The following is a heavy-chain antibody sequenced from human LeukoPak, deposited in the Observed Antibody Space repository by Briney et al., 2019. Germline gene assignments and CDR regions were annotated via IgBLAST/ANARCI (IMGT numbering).Heavy chain of an antibody. D-gene: IGHD1-14*01. CDR2: IYHSGST. V-gene: IGHV4-39*07. CDR3: ASHDPSRNYYYGMDV. CDR1: GGSISSSSYY. Sequence: PSETLSLTCTVSGGSISSSSYYWGWIRQPPGKGLEWIGYIYHSGSTYYNPSLKSRVTISVDRSKNQFSLKLSSVTAADTAVYYCASHDPSRNYYYGMDVWGQGTTVTVSS. J-gene: IGHJ6*02.